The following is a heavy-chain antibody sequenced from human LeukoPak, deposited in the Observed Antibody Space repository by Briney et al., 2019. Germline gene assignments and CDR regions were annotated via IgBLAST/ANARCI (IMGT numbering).Heavy chain of an antibody. CDR2: ISHNGDTT. J-gene: IGHJ3*02. CDR1: GLSFRDYA. D-gene: IGHD3-22*01. CDR3: ARRGPASDYYYXXGFDI. Sequence: GGSLRLSCAASGLSFRDYAMSWVRQAPGKGLEWVSVISHNGDTTRYADSVKGRFTISRDNSKSTLYLQMNSLRADDTAEYYCARRGPASDYYYXXGFDIWGQGTMVTVFS. V-gene: IGHV3-23*01.